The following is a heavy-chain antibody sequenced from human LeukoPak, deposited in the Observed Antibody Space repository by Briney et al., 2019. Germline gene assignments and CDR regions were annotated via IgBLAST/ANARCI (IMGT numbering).Heavy chain of an antibody. J-gene: IGHJ4*02. CDR3: AREFVRVIPFDY. V-gene: IGHV3-7*03. CDR2: IKQDGSEE. CDR1: GFTFSSYW. Sequence: GGSLRLSCAASGFTFSSYWMSWVRQAPGKGLEWVANIKQDGSEEYYVDSVKGRFTISRDNAKNPLYLQMNSLRAEDTAVYYCAREFVRVIPFDYWGQGTLVTASS. D-gene: IGHD3-16*02.